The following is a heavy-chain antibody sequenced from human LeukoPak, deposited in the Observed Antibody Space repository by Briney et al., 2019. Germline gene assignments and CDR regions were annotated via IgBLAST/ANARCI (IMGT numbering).Heavy chain of an antibody. V-gene: IGHV3-33*01. J-gene: IGHJ4*02. CDR1: GFTFSSYG. D-gene: IGHD2-2*01. CDR3: ARGYCSSTSCYVSDY. CDR2: IWYDGRNK. Sequence: GGSLRLSCAASGFTFSSYGMHWVRQAQGKGLEGVAVIWYDGRNKYYADSVKGRFTISRDNSKNTLYLQMNSLRAEDTAVYYCARGYCSSTSCYVSDYWGQGTLVTISS.